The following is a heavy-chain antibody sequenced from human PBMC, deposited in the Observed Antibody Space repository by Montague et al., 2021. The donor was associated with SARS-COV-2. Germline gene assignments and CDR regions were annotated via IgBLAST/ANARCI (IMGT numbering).Heavy chain of an antibody. J-gene: IGHJ3*02. V-gene: IGHV4-31*03. D-gene: IGHD1-1*01. CDR3: AREYNKEYTGAFDI. CDR1: GASISSGGYY. Sequence: TLSLTCTVSGASISSGGYYWGWIRQHPGKGLEWIGYIYYSGSTYCNPSLKSRVTISLDTSKNQFSLKLSSVTAADTAVYYCAREYNKEYTGAFDIWGQGTMVTVSS. CDR2: IYYSGST.